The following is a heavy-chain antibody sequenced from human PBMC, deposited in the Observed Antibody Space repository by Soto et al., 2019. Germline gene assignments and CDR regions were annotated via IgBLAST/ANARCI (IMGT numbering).Heavy chain of an antibody. D-gene: IGHD3-16*02. CDR3: ARDAYYDYVWGSYRWYYYYGMDV. CDR2: ISSSGSTI. CDR1: GCTFSSYE. J-gene: IGHJ6*02. Sequence: PGGSLRLSCAASGCTFSSYEMNWVRQAPGKGLEWVSYISSSGSTIYYADSVKGRFTISRDNAKNSLYLQMNSLRAEDTAVYYCARDAYYDYVWGSYRWYYYYGMDVWGQGTTVTVSS. V-gene: IGHV3-48*03.